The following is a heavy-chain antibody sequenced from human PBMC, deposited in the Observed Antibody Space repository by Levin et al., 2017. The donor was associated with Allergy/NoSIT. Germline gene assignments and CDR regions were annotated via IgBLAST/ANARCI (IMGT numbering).Heavy chain of an antibody. CDR1: GFTFSSYS. D-gene: IGHD4-11*01. V-gene: IGHV3-23*01. CDR2: IAYSGGDM. J-gene: IGHJ4*02. Sequence: GGSLRLSCAASGFTFSSYSMAWVRQTPGKALEWISAIAYSGGDMQYADPVEGRFTISRDNSENTLYLQMNSLRAEDTAIYYCAKSSSSNSPTGLFDYWGQGTLVTVSS. CDR3: AKSSSSNSPTGLFDY.